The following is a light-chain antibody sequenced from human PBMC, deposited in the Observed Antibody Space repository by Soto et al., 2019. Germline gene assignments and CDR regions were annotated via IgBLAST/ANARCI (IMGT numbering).Light chain of an antibody. CDR3: PQYSSSPPT. CDR1: QSLSSRY. CDR2: GAS. V-gene: IGKV3-20*01. Sequence: EIVLTQSPGTLSLSPGDRATLSCRASQSLSSRYLAWYRQKPGQAPRLLIYGASNRATGIPDRFSGSGSGTDFTLTISRLEPDDFAVYYCPQYSSSPPTFGGGTKVEIK. J-gene: IGKJ4*01.